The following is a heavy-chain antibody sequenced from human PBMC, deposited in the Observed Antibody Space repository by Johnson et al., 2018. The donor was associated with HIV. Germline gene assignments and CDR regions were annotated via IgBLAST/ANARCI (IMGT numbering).Heavy chain of an antibody. CDR3: ARDRVVRATDAFDI. CDR1: GFTFSSYG. CDR2: IRYDGSNK. V-gene: IGHV3-30*02. D-gene: IGHD1-26*01. Sequence: QVQLVESGGGVVQPGGSLRLSCAASGFTFSSYGMHWVRQAPGKGLVWVAFIRYDGSNKYYADSVNGRFTISRENSKNTLYLKLNSLRAEDTAVYYCARDRVVRATDAFDIWGQGTMVTVSS. J-gene: IGHJ3*02.